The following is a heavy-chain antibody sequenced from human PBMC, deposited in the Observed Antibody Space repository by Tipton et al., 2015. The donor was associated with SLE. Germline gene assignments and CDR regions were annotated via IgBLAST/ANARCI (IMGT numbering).Heavy chain of an antibody. CDR1: GGTFNNYA. CDR3: AKDLAHGSGEAFDI. V-gene: IGHV1-69*01. D-gene: IGHD3-10*01. J-gene: IGHJ3*02. Sequence: QVQLVQSGAEVKKPGSSVKVSCKASGGTFNNYAISWVRQAPGQGLEWMGGVIPIFDTSNYAQKFQGRVTITADESTSTAYMELSSLTSEDTAVYYCAKDLAHGSGEAFDIWGQGTMVTVSS. CDR2: VIPIFDTS.